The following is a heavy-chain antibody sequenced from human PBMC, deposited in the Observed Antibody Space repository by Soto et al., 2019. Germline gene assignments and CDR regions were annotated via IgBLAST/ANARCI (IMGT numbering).Heavy chain of an antibody. CDR3: AKASTVYDSSGYYYFDY. V-gene: IGHV3-9*01. CDR1: GFTFDDYA. CDR2: ISWNSGSI. Sequence: GGSLRLSCAASGFTFDDYAMHWVRQAPGKGLEWVSGISWNSGSIGHADSVKGRFTISRDNAKNTLYLQMNSLRAEDTAVYYCAKASTVYDSSGYYYFDYWGQGTLVTVSS. D-gene: IGHD3-22*01. J-gene: IGHJ4*02.